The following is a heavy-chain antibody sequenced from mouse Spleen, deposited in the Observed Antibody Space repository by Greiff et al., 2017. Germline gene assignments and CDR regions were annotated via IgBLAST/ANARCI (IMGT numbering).Heavy chain of an antibody. V-gene: IGHV1-81*01. CDR1: GYTFTSYG. CDR2: IYPRSGNT. CDR3: ESDD. Sequence: VQRVESGAELARPGASVKLSCKASGYTFTSYGIIWVKQRTGQGLEWIGEIYPRSGNTYYNEKFMGRASLTADKSSSTAYMELRSLTSEDSAVYFCESDDWGTGTTVTVSS. J-gene: IGHJ1*03.